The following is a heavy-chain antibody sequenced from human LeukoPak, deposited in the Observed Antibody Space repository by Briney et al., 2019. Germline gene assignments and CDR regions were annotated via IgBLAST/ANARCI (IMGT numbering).Heavy chain of an antibody. J-gene: IGHJ4*02. D-gene: IGHD5-24*01. CDR2: FDPEDGAT. CDR1: GYTLTELS. V-gene: IGHV1-24*01. CDR3: ATAEEMATIRY. Sequence: GASVKVSCKVSGYTLTELSMHWVRQALGKGLEWMGGFDPEDGATIYAQKFQGRLTMTEDTSTDTAYMELSSLRSEDTAVYYCATAEEMATIRYWGQGTLVTVSS.